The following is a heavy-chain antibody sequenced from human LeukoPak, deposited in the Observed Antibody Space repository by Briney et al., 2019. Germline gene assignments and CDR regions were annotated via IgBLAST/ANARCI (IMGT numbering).Heavy chain of an antibody. CDR1: GFTFSTYW. D-gene: IGHD3-22*01. Sequence: GGSLRLSCAASGFTFSTYWMSWVRQAPGKGLEWVANIKEDGSEKYYGDSVKGRFTISRDNAKNSLYPEMNSLRVEDTAVYYGARDSSGYQWGQGTLVTVSS. CDR2: IKEDGSEK. J-gene: IGHJ4*02. V-gene: IGHV3-7*01. CDR3: ARDSSGYQ.